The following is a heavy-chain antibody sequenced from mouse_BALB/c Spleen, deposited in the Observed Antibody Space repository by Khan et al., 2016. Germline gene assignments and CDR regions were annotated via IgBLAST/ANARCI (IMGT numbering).Heavy chain of an antibody. V-gene: IGHV3-6*02. J-gene: IGHJ2*01. Sequence: EVQLQESGPGLVKPSQSLSLTCSVTGYSITSGYYWNWIRQFPGNKLEWMGYISYDGSNNYNPSLKNRISITRDTSKNQFFLKLNSVTTEDTATYDCARAWYVDYWGQGTTLTVAS. CDR1: GYSITSGYY. CDR3: ARAWYVDY. CDR2: ISYDGSN.